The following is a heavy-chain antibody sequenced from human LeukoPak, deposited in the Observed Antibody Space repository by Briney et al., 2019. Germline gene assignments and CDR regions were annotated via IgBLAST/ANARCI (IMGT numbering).Heavy chain of an antibody. CDR1: GGTFSSYA. D-gene: IGHD3-22*01. CDR3: ARDIQDPRDYYDSSGYTLDY. Sequence: ASVKVSCKASGGTFSSYAISWVRQAPGQGLEWMGRIIPIFGTANYAQKFQGRVTITTDESTSTAYMELSCLRSEDTAVYYCARDIQDPRDYYDSSGYTLDYWGQGTLVTVSS. CDR2: IIPIFGTA. V-gene: IGHV1-69*05. J-gene: IGHJ4*02.